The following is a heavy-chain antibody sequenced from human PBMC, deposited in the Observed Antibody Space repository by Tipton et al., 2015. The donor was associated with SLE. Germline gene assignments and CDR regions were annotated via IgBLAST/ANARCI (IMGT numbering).Heavy chain of an antibody. V-gene: IGHV4-39*07. CDR2: IYYSGST. CDR3: AKANCTNGVCYFDY. Sequence: TLSLTCTVSGGSISSSSYYWGWIRQPPGKGLEWIGSIYYSGSTYYNPSLKSRVTISVDTSKNQFSLKLSSVTAEDTALYYCAKANCTNGVCYFDYWGQGTLVTVSS. D-gene: IGHD2-8*01. CDR1: GGSISSSSYY. J-gene: IGHJ4*02.